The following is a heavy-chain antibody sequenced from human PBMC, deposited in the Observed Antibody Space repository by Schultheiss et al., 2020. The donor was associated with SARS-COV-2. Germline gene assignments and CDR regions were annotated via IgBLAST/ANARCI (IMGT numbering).Heavy chain of an antibody. J-gene: IGHJ6*02. CDR1: GFSISSGYY. V-gene: IGHV4-38-2*01. CDR2: IYYSGST. D-gene: IGHD1-1*01. CDR3: ARVDWNYYYYYGMDV. Sequence: SETLSLTCDVSGFSISSGYYWGWIRQPPGKGLEWIGYIYYSGSTYYNPSLKSRVTISVDTSKNQFSLKLSSVTAADTAVYYCARVDWNYYYYYGMDVWGQGTTVTVSS.